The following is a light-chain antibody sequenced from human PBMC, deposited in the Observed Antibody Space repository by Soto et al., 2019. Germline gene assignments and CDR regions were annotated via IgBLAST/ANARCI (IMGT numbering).Light chain of an antibody. CDR3: SSYTSSSTYV. J-gene: IGLJ1*01. V-gene: IGLV2-14*01. CDR1: SSDVGYYNY. Sequence: QSVLTQPASVSGSPGQSIAISCTGTSSDVGYYNYVSWYQQHPGKAPKVMIYDVNNRPSGVSDRFSGSKSGNTASLTISGLQVEDEADYYCSSYTSSSTYVFGTGTKLTVL. CDR2: DVN.